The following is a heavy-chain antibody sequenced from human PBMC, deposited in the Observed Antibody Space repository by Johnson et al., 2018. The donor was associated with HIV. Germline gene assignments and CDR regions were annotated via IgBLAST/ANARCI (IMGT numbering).Heavy chain of an antibody. CDR1: GFTFDDYA. CDR2: ISWNSGSI. CDR3: AKDMSSSWYRGAFDI. J-gene: IGHJ3*02. Sequence: VQLVESGGGLVQPGRSLRLSCAASGFTFDDYAMHWVRQAPGKGLEWVSGISWNSGSIGYADSVKGRFTISRDNAKNSLYLQMNSLRAEDTALYYCAKDMSSSWYRGAFDIWGQGTMVTVSS. D-gene: IGHD6-13*01. V-gene: IGHV3-9*01.